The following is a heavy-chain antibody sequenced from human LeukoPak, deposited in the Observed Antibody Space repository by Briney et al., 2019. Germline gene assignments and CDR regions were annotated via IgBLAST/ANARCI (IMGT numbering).Heavy chain of an antibody. CDR1: GGSFSGYY. J-gene: IGHJ6*02. D-gene: IGHD4-17*01. V-gene: IGHV4-34*01. Sequence: SETLSLTCAVYGGSFSGYYWSWIRQPPGKGLEWIGEINHSGSTNYNPSLKSRVTISVDKSKNQFSLKLSSVTAADTAVYYCARDYGDYESYYYYGMDVWGQGTTVTVSS. CDR2: INHSGST. CDR3: ARDYGDYESYYYYGMDV.